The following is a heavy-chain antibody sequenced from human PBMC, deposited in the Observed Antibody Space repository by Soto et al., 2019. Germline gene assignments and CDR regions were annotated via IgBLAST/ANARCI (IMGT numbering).Heavy chain of an antibody. D-gene: IGHD2-15*01. CDR3: ARDRRNRGWYDV. Sequence: QSGGSLRLSCAASGFTFSSYDMHWVRQATGKGLEWVSAIGTAGDTYYPGSVKGRFTISRDNAKNSLYLQMNSLRAEDTAVYYCARDRRNRGWYDVWGQGTTVTVSS. CDR2: IGTAGDT. J-gene: IGHJ6*02. V-gene: IGHV3-13*01. CDR1: GFTFSSYD.